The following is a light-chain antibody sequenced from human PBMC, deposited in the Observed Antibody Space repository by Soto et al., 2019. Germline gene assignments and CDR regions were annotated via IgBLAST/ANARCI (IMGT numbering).Light chain of an antibody. CDR3: QQSYSTPIT. J-gene: IGKJ4*01. Sequence: DIQMTQSPSSLSASVGDRVTITCRTSQRISSYLNWYQQKPGKAPKLLIQAASSLQSGVPSRFSGSGSGTDLTITISSLQPEDFETYYCQQSYSTPITFGGGTKVDIK. CDR2: AAS. V-gene: IGKV1-39*01. CDR1: QRISSY.